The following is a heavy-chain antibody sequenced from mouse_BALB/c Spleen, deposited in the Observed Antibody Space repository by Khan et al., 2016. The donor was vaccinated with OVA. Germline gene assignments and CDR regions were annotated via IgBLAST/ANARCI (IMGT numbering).Heavy chain of an antibody. Sequence: QVQLKESGPGLVAPSQSLSITCTVSGFSLTDYGVSWIRQPPGKGLEWLGLICGGGTTYYNSALKSRLSISKDNSKSQVVLKMNSLKTDDTAMYYCAKPYYAHYYAMDYWGQGTSVTVSS. CDR3: AKPYYAHYYAMDY. CDR1: GFSLTDYG. CDR2: ICGGGTT. V-gene: IGHV2-6-5*01. J-gene: IGHJ4*01. D-gene: IGHD2-10*01.